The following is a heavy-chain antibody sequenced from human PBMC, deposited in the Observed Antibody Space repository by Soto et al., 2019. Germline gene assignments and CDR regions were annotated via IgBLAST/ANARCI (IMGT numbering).Heavy chain of an antibody. CDR3: ARVGATVTSQALGFDH. D-gene: IGHD4-17*01. CDR1: GGSISSHY. V-gene: IGHV4-59*11. J-gene: IGHJ4*02. Sequence: SETLSLTCSVSGGSISSHYWSWVRQPPGKGLEWIGYLYYTGSTNYNASLKSQVTMSLDTSKNQFSLMLTSVTAADTAVYYCARVGATVTSQALGFDHWGQGILVTVSS. CDR2: LYYTGST.